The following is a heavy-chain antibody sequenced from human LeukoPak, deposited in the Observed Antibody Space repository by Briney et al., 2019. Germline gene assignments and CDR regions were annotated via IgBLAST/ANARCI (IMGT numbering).Heavy chain of an antibody. CDR2: SNHSGST. V-gene: IGHV4-39*07. CDR1: GGSISSTNYY. Sequence: PSETLSLTCTVSGGSISSTNYYWSWIRQPPGKGLEWIGESNHSGSTNYNPSLKSRVTISVDTSKNQFSLNLRSVTAADTAVYYCARGGYPYWYFDLWGRGTLVTVSS. CDR3: ARGGYPYWYFDL. J-gene: IGHJ2*01. D-gene: IGHD5-18*01.